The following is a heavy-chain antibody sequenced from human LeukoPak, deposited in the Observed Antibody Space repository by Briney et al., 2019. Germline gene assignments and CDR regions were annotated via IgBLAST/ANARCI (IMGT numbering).Heavy chain of an antibody. V-gene: IGHV4-59*13. Sequence: PSETLSLTCTVSDDSISDYYRGWIRHPPGKGLEWIGYFHNSGTSTYNPSLTSRVTISADTSKNQFSLKLNSLTTADTAVYYCTRGAGWLIDYWGQGILVTVSS. CDR3: TRGAGWLIDY. J-gene: IGHJ4*02. D-gene: IGHD3-16*01. CDR1: DDSISDYY. CDR2: FHNSGTS.